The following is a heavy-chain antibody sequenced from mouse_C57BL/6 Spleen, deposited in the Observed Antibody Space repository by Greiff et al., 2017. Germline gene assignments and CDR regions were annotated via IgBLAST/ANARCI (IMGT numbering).Heavy chain of an antibody. CDR1: GFTFSSYG. Sequence: EVKLMESGGDLVKPGGSLKLSCAASGFTFSSYGMSWVRQTPDKRLEWVATISSGGSYTYYPDSVKGRFTISRDNAKNTLYLQMSSLKSEDTAMYYCARGDTTVDYYAMDYWGQGTSVTVSS. J-gene: IGHJ4*01. CDR3: ARGDTTVDYYAMDY. D-gene: IGHD1-1*01. V-gene: IGHV5-6*01. CDR2: ISSGGSYT.